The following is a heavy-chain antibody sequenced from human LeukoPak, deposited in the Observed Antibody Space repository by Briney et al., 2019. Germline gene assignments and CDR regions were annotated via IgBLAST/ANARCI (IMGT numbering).Heavy chain of an antibody. CDR3: ARASTIHGWFDP. D-gene: IGHD5/OR15-5a*01. J-gene: IGHJ5*02. CDR2: INPSGGST. V-gene: IGHV1-46*03. Sequence: GASVKVSCKASGYTFTSYYMHWVRQAPGQGLEWMGIINPSGGSTSYAQKFQGRVTMTRDTSTSTVYMELSSLRFEDTAVYYCARASTIHGWFDPWGQGTLVTVSS. CDR1: GYTFTSYY.